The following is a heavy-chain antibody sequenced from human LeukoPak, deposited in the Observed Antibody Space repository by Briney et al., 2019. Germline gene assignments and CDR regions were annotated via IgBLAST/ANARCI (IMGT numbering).Heavy chain of an antibody. CDR2: ISGSGGST. V-gene: IGHV3-23*01. CDR3: AKGGIYEAHFDY. Sequence: GGSLRLSCAASGFTFSSYGMSWVRQAPGKGLEWVSAISGSGGSTYYADSVKGRFTISRDNSKNTLYLQMNSLRAEDAAVYYCAKGGIYEAHFDYWGQGTLVTVSS. J-gene: IGHJ4*02. D-gene: IGHD2/OR15-2a*01. CDR1: GFTFSSYG.